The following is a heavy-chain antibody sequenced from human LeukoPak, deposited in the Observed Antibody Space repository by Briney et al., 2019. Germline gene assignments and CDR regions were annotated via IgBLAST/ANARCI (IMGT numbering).Heavy chain of an antibody. CDR3: ARDPSGDQGFDC. CDR1: GDSVSSNTAA. CDR2: TYNRSKWNR. Sequence: SQTLSLTCAISGDSVSSNTAAWYWIRQSPSRGLEWLGRTYNRSKWNRQYAESVKSRITINADTSKNQFSLQLNSVTPEDTAVYYCARDPSGDQGFDCWGQGTLVTVSS. D-gene: IGHD3-10*01. V-gene: IGHV6-1*01. J-gene: IGHJ5*01.